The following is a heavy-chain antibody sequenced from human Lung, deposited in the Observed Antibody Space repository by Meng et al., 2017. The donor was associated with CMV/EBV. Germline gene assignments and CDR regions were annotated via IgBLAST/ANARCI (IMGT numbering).Heavy chain of an antibody. Sequence: HRQLPEAGRGLVNLSETLSLTCTASGGAISSSSYYWAWIRQPPGEGLEWIGSVVYSGTTYYTSSLKSRVSISVDTSKNQFSLKLSFVTAADTAVYYCARHHHSPTFDYWGQGTLVTVSS. CDR3: ARHHHSPTFDY. J-gene: IGHJ4*02. CDR2: VVYSGTT. CDR1: GGAISSSSYY. V-gene: IGHV4-39*01. D-gene: IGHD1-14*01.